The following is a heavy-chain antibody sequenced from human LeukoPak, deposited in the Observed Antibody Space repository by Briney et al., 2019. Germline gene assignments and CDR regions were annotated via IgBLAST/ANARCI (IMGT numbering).Heavy chain of an antibody. V-gene: IGHV3-21*01. J-gene: IGHJ4*02. D-gene: IGHD7-27*01. CDR2: ISSSSSYI. CDR3: TRPPWGRAYFAF. Sequence: GGSLRLSCAASGFTFSSYSMNWVRQAPGKGLEWVSSISSSSSYIYYADSVKGRFTISRDNAKNSLYLQMNSLRAEDTAVYYFTRPPWGRAYFAFWGQGTLVIVSS. CDR1: GFTFSSYS.